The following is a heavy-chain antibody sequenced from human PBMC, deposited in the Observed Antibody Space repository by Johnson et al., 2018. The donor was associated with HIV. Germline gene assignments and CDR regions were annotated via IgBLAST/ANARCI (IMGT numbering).Heavy chain of an antibody. D-gene: IGHD3-10*01. V-gene: IGHV3-9*01. CDR3: ARKVRFGPFDI. CDR2: ISWNGGSI. J-gene: IGHJ3*02. CDR1: GFTFDDYA. Sequence: VESGGGLVQPGRSLRLSCAASGFTFDDYAMHWVRQAPGKGLEWVSGISWNGGSIGYADSVKGRFSISRDNSKNTLYLQMNSLRAEDTAVYYCARKVRFGPFDIWGQGTMVTVSS.